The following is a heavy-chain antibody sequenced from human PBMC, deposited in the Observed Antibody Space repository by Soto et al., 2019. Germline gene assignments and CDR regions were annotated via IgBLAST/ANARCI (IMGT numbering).Heavy chain of an antibody. Sequence: SETLSLTCAVYGGSFSGYYWSWIRQPPGKGLEWIGEINHSGSTNYNPSLKSRVTISVDTSKNQFSLKLSSVTAADTAVYYCARNNYYGSGPNAFDIWGQGTMVTVS. V-gene: IGHV4-34*01. CDR2: INHSGST. CDR1: GGSFSGYY. CDR3: ARNNYYGSGPNAFDI. J-gene: IGHJ3*02. D-gene: IGHD3-10*01.